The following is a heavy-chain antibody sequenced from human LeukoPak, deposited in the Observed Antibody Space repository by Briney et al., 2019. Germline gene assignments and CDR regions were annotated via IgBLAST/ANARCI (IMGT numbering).Heavy chain of an antibody. Sequence: GGSLRLSCAASGFTFSSYWMHWVRQAPGKGLVWVSRINSDGSSTSYADSVKGRFTISRDNAKNTLYLQMNSLRAEDTAVYYCARGRFGDPLNYWGQGTLVTVSS. D-gene: IGHD3-10*01. CDR1: GFTFSSYW. CDR2: INSDGSST. CDR3: ARGRFGDPLNY. V-gene: IGHV3-74*01. J-gene: IGHJ4*02.